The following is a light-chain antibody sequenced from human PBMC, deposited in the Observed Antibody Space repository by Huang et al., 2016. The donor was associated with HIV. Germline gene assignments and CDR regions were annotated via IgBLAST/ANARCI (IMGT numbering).Light chain of an antibody. V-gene: IGKV1-39*01. Sequence: DVQMTQSPSSLSASVGDRVTITCRASQSIGNFLNWYQQKPGKAPNLLIYGASSLQTGVPSRFIGSGSETDFSLTISSLQPEDFVTYYCLQTLNFPPTFGQGTKV. J-gene: IGKJ1*01. CDR1: QSIGNF. CDR2: GAS. CDR3: LQTLNFPPT.